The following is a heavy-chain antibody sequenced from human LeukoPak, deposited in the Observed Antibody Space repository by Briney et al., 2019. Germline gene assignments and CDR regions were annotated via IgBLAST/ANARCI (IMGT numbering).Heavy chain of an antibody. V-gene: IGHV3-21*01. CDR2: ISSSSSYI. J-gene: IGHJ4*02. D-gene: IGHD4-17*01. Sequence: GGSLRLSCAASGFTFSSYSMNWVRQAPGKGLEWVSSISSSSSYIYYADSVKGRFTISRDNAKNSLYLQMNSLGAEDTAVYYCARGDYGDYLWYFDYWGQGTLVTVSS. CDR3: ARGDYGDYLWYFDY. CDR1: GFTFSSYS.